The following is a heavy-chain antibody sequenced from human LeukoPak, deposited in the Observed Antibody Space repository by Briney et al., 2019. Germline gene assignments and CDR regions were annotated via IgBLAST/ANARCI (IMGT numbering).Heavy chain of an antibody. CDR2: INPSGDST. CDR3: ARDFPAAGDFHY. V-gene: IGHV1-46*01. D-gene: IGHD6-13*01. J-gene: IGHJ4*02. Sequence: ASVKVSCKASGYTFTIYYMHWVRQAPGQRLKWMGIINPSGDSTSYAQKFPVRVTMTRDTSTSTVYMELSSLSSGDTAVYYCARDFPAAGDFHYWGQETLVSVS. CDR1: GYTFTIYY.